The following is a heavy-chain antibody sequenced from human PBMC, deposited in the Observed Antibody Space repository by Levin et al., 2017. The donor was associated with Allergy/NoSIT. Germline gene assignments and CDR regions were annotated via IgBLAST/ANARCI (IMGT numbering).Heavy chain of an antibody. J-gene: IGHJ5*02. Sequence: GESLKISCAASGFTFSSYAMSWVRQAPGKGLEWVSAISGSGGSTYYADSVKGRFTISRDNSKNTLYLQMNSLRAEDTAVYYCAKDRQSSSWYAELWFDPWGQGTLVTVSS. V-gene: IGHV3-23*01. CDR3: AKDRQSSSWYAELWFDP. D-gene: IGHD6-13*01. CDR2: ISGSGGST. CDR1: GFTFSSYA.